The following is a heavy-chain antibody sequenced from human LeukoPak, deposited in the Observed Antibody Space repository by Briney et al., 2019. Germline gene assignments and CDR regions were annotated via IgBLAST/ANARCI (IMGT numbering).Heavy chain of an antibody. Sequence: ASVKVSCKASGYTFTSYGISWVRQAPGQGLEWMGWISAHNGNTNYAQKLQGRVTMTTDTSTSTAYVELRSPRSDDTAVYYCARVKVIVVVDAFDIWGQGTMVTVSS. CDR1: GYTFTSYG. CDR2: ISAHNGNT. D-gene: IGHD3-22*01. J-gene: IGHJ3*02. CDR3: ARVKVIVVVDAFDI. V-gene: IGHV1-18*01.